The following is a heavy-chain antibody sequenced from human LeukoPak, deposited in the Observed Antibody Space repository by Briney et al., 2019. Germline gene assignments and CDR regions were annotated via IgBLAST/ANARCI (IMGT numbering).Heavy chain of an antibody. Sequence: GGSLRLSCAASGFTFSSYWMSWVRQAPGKGLEWVANIKHDGSEKYYVDAVQGRFTISRDNAKNSLYLQMNSLRAEDTAVYHCARATRASDCPGGICWCQGTLVTVSS. D-gene: IGHD2-21*02. CDR2: IKHDGSEK. CDR1: GFTFSSYW. CDR3: ARATRASDCPGGIC. J-gene: IGHJ4*02. V-gene: IGHV3-7*01.